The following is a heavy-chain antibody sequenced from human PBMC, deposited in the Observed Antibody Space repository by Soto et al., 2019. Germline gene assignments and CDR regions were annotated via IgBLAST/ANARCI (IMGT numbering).Heavy chain of an antibody. J-gene: IGHJ5*02. CDR2: IYSSGST. D-gene: IGHD3-3*01. Sequence: QVHLQESGPGLVKPSETLSLNCTVSGGTMNSYYWTWIRQPAGKGLEWIGRIYSSGSTKYNPSLQSRLTMSLDTSKNQFSLRLTSVTAADTAVYYCARGQRFSAWFDPWGQGTLVTVSS. CDR3: ARGQRFSAWFDP. CDR1: GGTMNSYY. V-gene: IGHV4-4*07.